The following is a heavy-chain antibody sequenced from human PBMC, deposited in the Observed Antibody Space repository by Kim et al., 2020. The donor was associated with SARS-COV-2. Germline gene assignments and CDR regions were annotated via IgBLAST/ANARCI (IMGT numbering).Heavy chain of an antibody. CDR2: IRSKAYGGTT. CDR1: GFTFGDYA. J-gene: IGHJ6*03. D-gene: IGHD5-12*01. Sequence: SLRLSCTASGFTFGDYAMSWVRQAPGKGLEWVGFIRSKAYGGTTEYAASVKGRFTISRDDSKSIAYLQMNSLKTEDTAVYYCTRAHNIGRWAYYYYMDVWGKGTTVTVSS. V-gene: IGHV3-49*04. CDR3: TRAHNIGRWAYYYYMDV.